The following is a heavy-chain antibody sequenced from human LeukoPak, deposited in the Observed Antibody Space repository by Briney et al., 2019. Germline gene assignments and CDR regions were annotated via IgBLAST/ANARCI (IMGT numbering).Heavy chain of an antibody. CDR2: VSGSGYNT. J-gene: IGHJ4*02. D-gene: IGHD1-26*01. CDR3: AKHSGSYFIYYVDS. CDR1: GFTFSSYG. V-gene: IGHV3-23*01. Sequence: GGSLRLSCAASGFTFSSYGLSWVRQAPGKGLEWVSTVSGSGYNTYYADSVKGRFTVSRDNSANTLYLQMNSLRAEDTALYYCAKHSGSYFIYYVDSWGQGTLVSVSS.